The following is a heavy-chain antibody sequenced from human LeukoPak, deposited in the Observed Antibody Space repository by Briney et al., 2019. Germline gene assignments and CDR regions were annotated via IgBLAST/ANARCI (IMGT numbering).Heavy chain of an antibody. CDR2: ISSSSSYI. CDR3: ARSVKGSQYYFDY. CDR1: GLTFSSYS. Sequence: GGSLRLSCAASGLTFSSYSMNWVRQAPGKGLEWVSSISSSSSYIYYADSVKGRFTISRDNAKNSLYLQMNSLRAEDTAVYYCARSVKGSQYYFDYWGQGTLVTVSS. V-gene: IGHV3-21*01. J-gene: IGHJ4*02. D-gene: IGHD4-23*01.